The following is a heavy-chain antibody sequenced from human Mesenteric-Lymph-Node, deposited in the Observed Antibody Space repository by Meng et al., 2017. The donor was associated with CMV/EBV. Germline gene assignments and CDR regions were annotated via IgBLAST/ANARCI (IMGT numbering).Heavy chain of an antibody. Sequence: GGSLRLSCAASGFTFSSYSMNWVRQAPGKGLEWVSSISSSSSYIYYADSVKGRFTISRDNSKNTLYLQMNSLRAEDTAVYYCARNDFWSGYYTEFDYWGQGTLVTVSS. CDR1: GFTFSSYS. J-gene: IGHJ4*02. D-gene: IGHD3-3*01. V-gene: IGHV3-21*01. CDR2: ISSSSSYI. CDR3: ARNDFWSGYYTEFDY.